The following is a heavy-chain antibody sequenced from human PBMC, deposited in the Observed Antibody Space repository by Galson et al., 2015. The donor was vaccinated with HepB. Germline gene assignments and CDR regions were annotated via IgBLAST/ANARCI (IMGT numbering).Heavy chain of an antibody. J-gene: IGHJ4*02. CDR3: ARDRPFDY. CDR2: ISGPGGST. V-gene: IGHV3-23*01. Sequence: SLRLSCAASGFTSSNYAMSWVRQAPGKGLEWVSTISGPGGSTYYADSVQGRFTISRDNSKNTLYLQMNSLRVEDTAVYYCARDRPFDYWGQGTLVTVSS. CDR1: GFTSSNYA.